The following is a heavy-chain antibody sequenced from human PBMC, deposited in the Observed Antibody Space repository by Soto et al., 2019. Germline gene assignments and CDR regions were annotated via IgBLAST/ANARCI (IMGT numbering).Heavy chain of an antibody. V-gene: IGHV4-4*02. J-gene: IGHJ6*01. D-gene: IGHD2-2*01. CDR1: GGSIGSSNW. Sequence: SETLSLTCAVSGGSIGSSNWWIWVRQSPGKGLEWIGEINHSGSTNYNPSLKSRVTISVDTSKNQFSLKLSSVTAADTAVYYCARLNGYCISTNCHGYYGMDVWGQGTTVTVSS. CDR3: ARLNGYCISTNCHGYYGMDV. CDR2: INHSGST.